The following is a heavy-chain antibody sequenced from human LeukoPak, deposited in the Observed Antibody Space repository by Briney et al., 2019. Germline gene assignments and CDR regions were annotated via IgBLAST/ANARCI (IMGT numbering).Heavy chain of an antibody. J-gene: IGHJ4*02. V-gene: IGHV3-48*01. CDR2: ISSSSTI. CDR1: GFTFSSYS. CDR3: ARGPPIAAAGYFDY. Sequence: GGSLRLSCAASGFTFSSYSMNWVRQAPGKGLEWVSYISSSSTIYYADSVKGRFTISRDNAKNSLYLQMNSLGAEDTAVYYCARGPPIAAAGYFDYWGQGTLVTVSS. D-gene: IGHD6-13*01.